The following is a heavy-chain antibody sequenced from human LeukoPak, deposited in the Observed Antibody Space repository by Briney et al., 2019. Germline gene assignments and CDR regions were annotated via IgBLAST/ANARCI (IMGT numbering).Heavy chain of an antibody. D-gene: IGHD3-9*01. J-gene: IGHJ4*02. CDR3: ARVAVLRYFDWVDY. V-gene: IGHV3-21*01. CDR2: ISSSSSYI. Sequence: GSLRLSCAASGFTFSSYSMNWVRQAPGKGLEWVSSISSSSSYIYYADSVKGRFTISRDNAKNSLYLQMNSLRAEDTAVYYCARVAVLRYFDWVDYWGQGTLVTVSS. CDR1: GFTFSSYS.